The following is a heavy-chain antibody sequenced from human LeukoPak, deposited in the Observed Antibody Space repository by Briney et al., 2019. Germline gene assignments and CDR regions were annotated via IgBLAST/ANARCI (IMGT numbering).Heavy chain of an antibody. Sequence: GASVKVSCKASGGTFSSYAISWVRQAPGQGLEWMGRIIPILGIANYAQKFQGRVTITADKSMSTAYMELSSLRSEDTAVYYCARESTPSIAATGFDYWGQGTLVTVSS. D-gene: IGHD6-6*01. J-gene: IGHJ4*02. CDR1: GGTFSSYA. V-gene: IGHV1-69*04. CDR2: IIPILGIA. CDR3: ARESTPSIAATGFDY.